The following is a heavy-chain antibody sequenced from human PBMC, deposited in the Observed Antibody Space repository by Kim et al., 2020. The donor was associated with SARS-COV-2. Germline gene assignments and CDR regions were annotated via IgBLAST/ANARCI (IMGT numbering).Heavy chain of an antibody. V-gene: IGHV3-21*01. CDR2: ISSSSSYI. J-gene: IGHJ6*02. Sequence: GGSLRLSCAASGFTFSSYSMNWVRQAPGKGLEWVSSISSSSSYIYYADSVKGRFTISRDNAKNSLYLQMNSLRAEDTAVYYCARDLADCSSTSCYTGSYYYGMDVWGQGTTVTVSS. D-gene: IGHD2-2*02. CDR1: GFTFSSYS. CDR3: ARDLADCSSTSCYTGSYYYGMDV.